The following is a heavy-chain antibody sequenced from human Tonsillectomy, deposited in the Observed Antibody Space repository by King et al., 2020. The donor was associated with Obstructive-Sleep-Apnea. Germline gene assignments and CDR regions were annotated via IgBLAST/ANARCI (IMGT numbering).Heavy chain of an antibody. D-gene: IGHD1-26*01. V-gene: IGHV3-11*01. CDR2: ISSSSTI. J-gene: IGHJ4*02. CDR3: ARGLRVGDY. Sequence: VQLVESGGGLVKPGGSLRLSCAASGFTFSDYYMSWIRQAPGKGLEGVSYISSSSTIYYADSVKGRFTVSRDNAKSSLYLQMNSLRAEDTAMYYCARGLRVGDYWGQGTLVTVSS. CDR1: GFTFSDYY.